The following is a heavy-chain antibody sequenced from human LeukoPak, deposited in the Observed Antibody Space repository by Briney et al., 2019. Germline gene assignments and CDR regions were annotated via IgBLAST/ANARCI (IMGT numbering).Heavy chain of an antibody. V-gene: IGHV1-24*01. D-gene: IGHD4-17*01. Sequence: ASVKVSCKVSGYTLTELSMHWVRQAPGKGLEWMGGFDPEDGETIYAQKFQGRVTMTRNTSISTAYMELSSLRSEDTAVYYCARVYGPDYGDYDYYYYYMDVWGKGTTVTISS. J-gene: IGHJ6*03. CDR1: GYTLTELS. CDR2: FDPEDGET. CDR3: ARVYGPDYGDYDYYYYYMDV.